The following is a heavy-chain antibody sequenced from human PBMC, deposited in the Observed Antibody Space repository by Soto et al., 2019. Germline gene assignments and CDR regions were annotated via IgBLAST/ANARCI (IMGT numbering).Heavy chain of an antibody. CDR3: VVDTSGLLDY. CDR1: GFTFSSNG. V-gene: IGHV3-33*03. Sequence: GGSLRLSCAASGFTFSSNGMHWVRQAPGKGLEWVAVIWYDGNKKYYGDSVRGRFTVSRDNSKNTLYLEMNSLRAEDTAVYYCVVDTSGLLDYWGQGTQVTVSS. J-gene: IGHJ4*02. CDR2: IWYDGNKK. D-gene: IGHD3-22*01.